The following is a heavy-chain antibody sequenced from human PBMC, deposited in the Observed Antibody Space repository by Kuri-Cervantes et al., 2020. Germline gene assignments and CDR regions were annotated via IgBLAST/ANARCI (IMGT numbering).Heavy chain of an antibody. V-gene: IGHV3-30*04. CDR3: AREGITLVRGVIVDAFDI. CDR1: GFTFSNYA. CDR2: MSFDGINR. Sequence: GESLKISCAASGFTFSNYAIHWVRQAPGKGLEWVAVMSFDGINRYYADSVKGRFTISRDNSQNTLYLQMNNLRPEDTAVYYCAREGITLVRGVIVDAFDIWGQGTMVTVSS. J-gene: IGHJ3*02. D-gene: IGHD3-10*01.